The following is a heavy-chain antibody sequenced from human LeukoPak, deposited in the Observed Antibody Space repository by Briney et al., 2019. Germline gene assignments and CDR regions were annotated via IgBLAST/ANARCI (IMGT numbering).Heavy chain of an antibody. CDR3: ARRGWYSSGWYVRSDRTFDY. J-gene: IGHJ4*02. V-gene: IGHV1-69*04. CDR1: GGTFSIYA. D-gene: IGHD6-19*01. Sequence: GASVKVSFKASGGTFSIYAISWVRQAPGQGLEWMGRIIPILGIANYAQKFQGRVTITADKSTSTAYMELSSLRSEDTAVYYCARRGWYSSGWYVRSDRTFDYWGQGTLVTVSS. CDR2: IIPILGIA.